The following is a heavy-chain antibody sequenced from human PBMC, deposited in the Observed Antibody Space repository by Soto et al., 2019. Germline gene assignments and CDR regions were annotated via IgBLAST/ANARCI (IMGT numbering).Heavy chain of an antibody. D-gene: IGHD3-22*01. J-gene: IGHJ6*02. Sequence: APVKVSCKASGYTFTGYYMHWVRQAPGQGLEWMERIIPILGIANYAQKFQGRVTITADKSTSTAYMELSSLRSEDTAVYYCARVPSYDSSGYSLPYYYYYGMDVWGQGTTVTVSS. CDR3: ARVPSYDSSGYSLPYYYYYGMDV. CDR2: IIPILGIA. V-gene: IGHV1-69*04. CDR1: GYTFTGYY.